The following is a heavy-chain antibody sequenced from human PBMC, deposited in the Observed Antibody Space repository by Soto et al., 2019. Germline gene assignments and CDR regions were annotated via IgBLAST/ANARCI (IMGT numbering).Heavy chain of an antibody. CDR2: ISSSSSTI. CDR1: GFTLSSYS. V-gene: IGHV3-48*01. D-gene: IGHD5-18*01. Sequence: GSLRLSCAASGFTLSSYSMNWVRQAPGKGLEWVSYISSSSSTIYYADSVKGRFTISRDNAKNTLYLQMNSLRAEDTVVYYCAKDLGYSAPTAFDFWGQGTLVTVSS. CDR3: AKDLGYSAPTAFDF. J-gene: IGHJ4*02.